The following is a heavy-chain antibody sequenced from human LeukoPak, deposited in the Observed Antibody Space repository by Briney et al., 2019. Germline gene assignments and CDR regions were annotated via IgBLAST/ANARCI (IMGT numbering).Heavy chain of an antibody. J-gene: IGHJ6*02. CDR1: GGSISSSNW. Sequence: SETLSLTCAVSGGSISSSNWWSWVRQPPGKGLEWIGEINHSGSTNYNPSLKSRVTISVDTSKNQFSLKLSSVTAADTAVYYCARSIAAAGTKYYYYYYGMDVWGQGTTVTVSS. D-gene: IGHD6-13*01. CDR2: INHSGST. V-gene: IGHV4-4*02. CDR3: ARSIAAAGTKYYYYYYGMDV.